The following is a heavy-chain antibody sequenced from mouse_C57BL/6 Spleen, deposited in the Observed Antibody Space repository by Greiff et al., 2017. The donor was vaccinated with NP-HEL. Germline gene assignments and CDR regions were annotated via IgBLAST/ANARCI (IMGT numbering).Heavy chain of an antibody. CDR2: IYPGSGNT. D-gene: IGHD1-1*01. CDR1: GYSFTSYY. V-gene: IGHV1-66*01. CDR3: ARYYGSTGDYAMDY. Sequence: VQLQQSGPELVKPGASVKISCKASGYSFTSYYIHWVKQRPGQGLEWIGWIYPGSGNTKYNEKFKGKATLTADTSSSTAYMQLSSLTSEDSAVYYCARYYGSTGDYAMDYWGQGTSVTVSS. J-gene: IGHJ4*01.